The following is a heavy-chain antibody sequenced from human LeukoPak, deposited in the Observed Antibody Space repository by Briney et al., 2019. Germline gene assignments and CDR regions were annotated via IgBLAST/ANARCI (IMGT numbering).Heavy chain of an antibody. CDR2: IYYSGST. D-gene: IGHD6-6*01. Sequence: PSETLSPTCTVSGGSISSYYWSWIRQPPGKGLEWIGYIYYSGSTNYNPSLKSRVTISVDTSKNQFSLKLSSVTAADTAVYYCARDRPPHIAAYGMDVWGQGTTVTVSS. CDR3: ARDRPPHIAAYGMDV. V-gene: IGHV4-59*01. J-gene: IGHJ6*02. CDR1: GGSISSYY.